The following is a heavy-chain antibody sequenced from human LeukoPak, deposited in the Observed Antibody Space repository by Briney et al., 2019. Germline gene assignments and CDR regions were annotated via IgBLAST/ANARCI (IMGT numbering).Heavy chain of an antibody. CDR1: GGSISSSSYY. CDR2: IYYSGST. V-gene: IGHV4-39*01. CDR3: ARHRVAAAANNWFDP. J-gene: IGHJ5*02. Sequence: ASETLSLTCTVSGGSISSSSYYWGWIRQPPGRGLEWIGSIYYSGSTYYNPSLKSRVTISVDTSKNQFSLKLSSVTAADTAVYYCARHRVAAAANNWFDPWGQGTLVTVSS. D-gene: IGHD6-13*01.